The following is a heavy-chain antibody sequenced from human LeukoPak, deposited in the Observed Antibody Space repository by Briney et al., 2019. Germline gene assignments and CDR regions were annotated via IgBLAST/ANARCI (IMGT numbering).Heavy chain of an antibody. J-gene: IGHJ4*02. CDR1: GFSLSTRGVG. CDR3: AHPLEEQWLVAFDY. CDR2: SYWNDEK. Sequence: ESGPTLVKPTQTLTLTCTFSGFSLSTRGVGVGWVRQPPGKALEWLALSYWNDEKRIIPSLKSRLTLTKDTSKNQVVLTLTNMDPVDTATYYCAHPLEEQWLVAFDYWGQGTLVTVSS. D-gene: IGHD6-19*01. V-gene: IGHV2-5*01.